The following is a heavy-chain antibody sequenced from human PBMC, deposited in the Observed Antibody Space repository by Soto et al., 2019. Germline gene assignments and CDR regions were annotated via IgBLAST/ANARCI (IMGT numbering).Heavy chain of an antibody. D-gene: IGHD2-21*02. Sequence: QVQLVQSGAEVKKPGSSVKVSCKASGGTFSSYAISWVRQAPGQGLEWMGGIIPIFGTANYAQKFQGSVTITADESTSTAYMELSSLRSEDTAVYYCARSRDDCGGDCYPHYFDYWGQGTLVTVSS. CDR3: ARSRDDCGGDCYPHYFDY. V-gene: IGHV1-69*01. J-gene: IGHJ4*02. CDR2: IIPIFGTA. CDR1: GGTFSSYA.